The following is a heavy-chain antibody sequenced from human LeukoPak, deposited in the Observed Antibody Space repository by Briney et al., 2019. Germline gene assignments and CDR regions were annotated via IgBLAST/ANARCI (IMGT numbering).Heavy chain of an antibody. CDR1: NYSISSGYY. CDR3: ARFQGGAFDI. D-gene: IGHD3-16*01. Sequence: SETLSLTCTVSNYSISSGYYWAWIRQSPGKGLEWIGSIYHGGSTYYNPSLRSRVIVSVDTSKNHFSLRMRSVTAADTAVYYCARFQGGAFDIWGQGTMVTVSS. CDR2: IYHGGST. J-gene: IGHJ3*02. V-gene: IGHV4-38-2*02.